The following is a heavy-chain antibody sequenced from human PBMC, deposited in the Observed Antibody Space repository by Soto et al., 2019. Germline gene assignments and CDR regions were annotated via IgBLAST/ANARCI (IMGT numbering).Heavy chain of an antibody. Sequence: QVQLVKSGAEVKKPGSSVKVSCKASGGTISTYSISWVRQAPGQGLEWMGGSLPIFGTSHFAQNFQGRVTITADESTSTAYMELSSLRSDDTAVYYCARGGRYPNSSYYYVMDVWGQGTTVTVSS. D-gene: IGHD1-1*01. CDR1: GGTISTYS. J-gene: IGHJ6*01. CDR2: SLPIFGTS. CDR3: ARGGRYPNSSYYYVMDV. V-gene: IGHV1-69*01.